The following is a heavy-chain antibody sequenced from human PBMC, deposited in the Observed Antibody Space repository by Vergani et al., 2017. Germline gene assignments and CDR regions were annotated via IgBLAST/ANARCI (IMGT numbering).Heavy chain of an antibody. D-gene: IGHD3-9*01. J-gene: IGHJ6*03. V-gene: IGHV4-59*01. Sequence: QVQLQESGPGLVKPSETLSLTCTVSGGSISSYYWSWIRQPPGKGLEWIGYIYYSGSTNYNPSLKSRVTISVDTSKNQFSLKLSSVTAADTAVYYCARSPPDFDWRYGYMDVWGKGTTVTVSS. CDR3: ARSPPDFDWRYGYMDV. CDR2: IYYSGST. CDR1: GGSISSYY.